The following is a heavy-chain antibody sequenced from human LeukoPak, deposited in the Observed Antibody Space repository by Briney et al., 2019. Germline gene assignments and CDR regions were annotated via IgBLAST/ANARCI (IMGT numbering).Heavy chain of an antibody. D-gene: IGHD3-10*01. CDR3: ARRGSGSYSPFDY. V-gene: IGHV4-59*01. Sequence: PSETLSLTCTVSGGSISSYYWSWIRQPPGKGLEWIGYIYHSGSTNYNPSLKSRVTISMDTSKNQFSLNLKSVTAADTAVYYCARRGSGSYSPFDYWGQGTLVTVSS. J-gene: IGHJ4*02. CDR2: IYHSGST. CDR1: GGSISSYY.